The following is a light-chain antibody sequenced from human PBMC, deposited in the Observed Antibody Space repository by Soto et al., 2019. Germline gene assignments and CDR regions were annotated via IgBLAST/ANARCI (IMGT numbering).Light chain of an antibody. CDR2: AAS. J-gene: IGKJ5*01. CDR1: QTISHW. CDR3: QHLNDYPQA. V-gene: IGKV1-9*01. Sequence: DIQLTQSPSALSASVGDRVTITCRASQTISHWLAWYQQKPGKAPKLLIYAASTLQSGVPSRFSGSGSGTEFTLTISSLQPDDFATYYCQHLNDYPQAFGQGTRLEIK.